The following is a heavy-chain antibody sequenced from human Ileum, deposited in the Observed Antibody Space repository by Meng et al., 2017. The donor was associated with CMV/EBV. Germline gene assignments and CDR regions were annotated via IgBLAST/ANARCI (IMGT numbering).Heavy chain of an antibody. J-gene: IGHJ4*02. CDR1: GYTFTDYY. V-gene: IGHV1-2*02. Sequence: ASGYTFTDYYMHWVRQAHGQGLEWMGWINPNSGGTKFAQKFQVRVTMTRDTSISTAYMELTRLRSDDTAVYYCARGPFSSSWYSLDYWGQGTLVTVSS. D-gene: IGHD6-13*01. CDR3: ARGPFSSSWYSLDY. CDR2: INPNSGGT.